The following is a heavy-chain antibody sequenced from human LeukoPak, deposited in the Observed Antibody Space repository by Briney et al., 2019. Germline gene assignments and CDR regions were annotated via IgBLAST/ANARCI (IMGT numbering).Heavy chain of an antibody. D-gene: IGHD6-19*01. Sequence: GGSLRLSCAASGFTFSNYGMHWVRQAPGKGPEWVAVISYDGTHQFYAGSVKGRFTISRDNSKNTLYPQMNSLRAEDTALYYCAKETIPVGGPNYFDYWGQGILVTVSS. J-gene: IGHJ4*02. CDR2: ISYDGTHQ. CDR1: GFTFSNYG. CDR3: AKETIPVGGPNYFDY. V-gene: IGHV3-30*18.